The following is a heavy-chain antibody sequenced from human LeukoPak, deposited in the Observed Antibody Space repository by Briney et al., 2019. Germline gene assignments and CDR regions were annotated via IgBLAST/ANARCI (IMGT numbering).Heavy chain of an antibody. CDR2: VSSDGRDK. CDR3: ARDLRRFAAYYFDY. Sequence: GGSLRLSCAASGFTFSNYIMHWVRQAPGKGLEWVAVVSSDGRDKHHADSVKGRFTISRDNSKNTLYLQTNSLRAEDTAVYYCARDLRRFAAYYFDYWGQGTLVTVSS. V-gene: IGHV3-30*03. J-gene: IGHJ4*02. D-gene: IGHD5/OR15-5a*01. CDR1: GFTFSNYI.